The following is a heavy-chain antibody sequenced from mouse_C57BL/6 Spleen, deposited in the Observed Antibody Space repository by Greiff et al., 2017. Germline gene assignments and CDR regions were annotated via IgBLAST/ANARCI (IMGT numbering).Heavy chain of an antibody. J-gene: IGHJ2*01. V-gene: IGHV3-6*01. CDR3: ARGRSGHFDY. CDR1: GYSITSGYY. CDR2: ISYDGSN. Sequence: EVQLQESGPGLVKPSQSLSLTCSVTGYSITSGYYWNWIRQFPGNKLEWMGYISYDGSNNYNPSLKNLISITRDTSKNQFFLKLNSVTTEDTATYYCARGRSGHFDYWGQGTTLTVSS.